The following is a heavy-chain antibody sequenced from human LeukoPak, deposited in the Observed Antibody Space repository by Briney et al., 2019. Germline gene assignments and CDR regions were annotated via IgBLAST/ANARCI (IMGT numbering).Heavy chain of an antibody. D-gene: IGHD6-13*01. V-gene: IGHV3-53*01. CDR1: GFTVSSNY. CDR2: IYSGGST. CDR3: ARAGAAAGTALAFDY. J-gene: IGHJ4*02. Sequence: GGSLRLSCAASGFTVSSNYMSWVRQAPGKGLEWVSVIYSGGSTYYADSVKGRFTISRDNSKNTLYLQMNSLRAEDTAVYYCARAGAAAGTALAFDYWGQGTLVTVSS.